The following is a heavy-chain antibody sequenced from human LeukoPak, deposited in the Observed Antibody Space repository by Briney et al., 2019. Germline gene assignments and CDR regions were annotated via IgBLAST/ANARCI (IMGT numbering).Heavy chain of an antibody. V-gene: IGHV3-74*01. CDR1: GFTFSSYW. CDR3: ARDIYDFWSGYHPGMDV. D-gene: IGHD3-3*01. CDR2: INSDGSST. Sequence: PGGSLRLSCAASGFTFSSYWMHWVRQAPGKGLVWVSRINSDGSSTSYADSVKGRFTISRGNAKNTLYLQMNSLRAEDTAVYYCARDIYDFWSGYHPGMDVWGQGTTVTVSS. J-gene: IGHJ6*02.